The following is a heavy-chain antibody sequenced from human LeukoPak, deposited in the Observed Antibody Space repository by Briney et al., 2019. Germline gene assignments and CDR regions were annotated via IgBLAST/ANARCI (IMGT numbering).Heavy chain of an antibody. CDR2: IYYSGST. CDR3: ARGHYGANLFDY. V-gene: IGHV4-30-4*01. D-gene: IGHD4-17*01. Sequence: SQTLSLTCTVSGGSISSGDYYWSWIRQPPGKGLEWLGYIYYSGSTYYNPSLKSRVTISVDTSKNQFSLKLSSVTAADTAVYYCARGHYGANLFDYWGQGTLVTVSS. CDR1: GGSISSGDYY. J-gene: IGHJ4*02.